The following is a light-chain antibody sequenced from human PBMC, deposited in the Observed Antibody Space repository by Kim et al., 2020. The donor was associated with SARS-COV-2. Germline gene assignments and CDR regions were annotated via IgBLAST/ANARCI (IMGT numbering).Light chain of an antibody. CDR1: QSLLHSNGYNY. Sequence: DIVMTQSPLSLPVTPGEPASISCRSSQSLLHSNGYNYLDWYLQKTGQSPQLLIYLGSNRASGVPDRFSGSGSGTDFTLKISRVEAEDVGVYYCMQALQTPWTFGQGTKLEI. CDR2: LGS. J-gene: IGKJ1*01. V-gene: IGKV2-28*01. CDR3: MQALQTPWT.